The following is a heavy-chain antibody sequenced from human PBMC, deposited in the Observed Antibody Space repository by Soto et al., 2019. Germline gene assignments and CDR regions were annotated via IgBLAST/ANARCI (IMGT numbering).Heavy chain of an antibody. D-gene: IGHD5-18*01. CDR1: GFSFDSYW. J-gene: IGHJ6*02. V-gene: IGHV3-74*01. CDR3: VKERYAQLWLEDYGMDV. Sequence: QLVEAGGGLVQPGGSLRLSCTVSGFSFDSYWMHWVRQAPGKGPMWVSRIDYDGTTTNYADFVKGRFTISRDNAKNTLYLQMSSLGPEDTAVYYCVKERYAQLWLEDYGMDVWGQGTTVTV. CDR2: IDYDGTTT.